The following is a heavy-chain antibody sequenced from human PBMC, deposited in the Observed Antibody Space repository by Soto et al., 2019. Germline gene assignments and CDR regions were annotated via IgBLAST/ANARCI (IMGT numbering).Heavy chain of an antibody. D-gene: IGHD4-17*01. J-gene: IGHJ4*02. V-gene: IGHV3-7*01. CDR2: IKQDGSEK. CDR3: ARGRDDYGDYGEVVSFDY. CDR1: GFTFSSYW. Sequence: PRGVLRLSCAASGFTFSSYWMSWVRQAPGKGLEWVANIKQDGSEKYYVDSVKGRFTISRDNAKNSLYLQMNSLRAEDTAVYYCARGRDDYGDYGEVVSFDYWGQGTLVTVSS.